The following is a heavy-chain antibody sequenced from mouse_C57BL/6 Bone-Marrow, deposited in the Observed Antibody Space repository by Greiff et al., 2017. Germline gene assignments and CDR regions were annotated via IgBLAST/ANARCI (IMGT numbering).Heavy chain of an antibody. CDR1: GYTFTSYG. Sequence: QVQLQQSGAELARPGASVKLSCKASGYTFTSYGISWVKQRTGQGLEWIGEIYPRSGNTYYNEKFKGKATLTADKSSSTAYMELRSLTSEDSAVYFCARRDYYGSSYGYYAMDYWGQGTSVTVSS. D-gene: IGHD1-1*01. CDR2: IYPRSGNT. J-gene: IGHJ4*01. CDR3: ARRDYYGSSYGYYAMDY. V-gene: IGHV1-81*01.